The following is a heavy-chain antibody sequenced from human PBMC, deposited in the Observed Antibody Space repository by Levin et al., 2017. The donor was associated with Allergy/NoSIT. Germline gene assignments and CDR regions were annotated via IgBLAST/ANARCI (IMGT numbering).Heavy chain of an antibody. Sequence: PGGSLRLSCAASGFTFSSYEMNWVRQAPGKGLEWVSFITSSGSATTYADSVRGRFTMSRDNAKNSLFLQMNSLRVEDTAVYFCAREMLATLVDASDIWGQGTMVTVSS. CDR2: ITSSGSAT. V-gene: IGHV3-48*03. D-gene: IGHD1-26*01. J-gene: IGHJ3*02. CDR1: GFTFSSYE. CDR3: AREMLATLVDASDI.